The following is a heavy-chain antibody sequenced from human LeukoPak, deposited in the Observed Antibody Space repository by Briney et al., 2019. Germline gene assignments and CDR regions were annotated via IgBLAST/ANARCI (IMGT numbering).Heavy chain of an antibody. Sequence: GESLKISCQGSAYIFSNHWIGWVRQMPGKGLEWMGIIYPGDSGTRYSPSFQGQVTISADKSIGTAYLQWSSLKASDTAMYYCARHSDERYFDWLFPRYYYYYGMDVWGQGTTVTVSS. CDR3: ARHSDERYFDWLFPRYYYYYGMDV. V-gene: IGHV5-51*01. J-gene: IGHJ6*02. CDR2: IYPGDSGT. CDR1: AYIFSNHW. D-gene: IGHD3-9*01.